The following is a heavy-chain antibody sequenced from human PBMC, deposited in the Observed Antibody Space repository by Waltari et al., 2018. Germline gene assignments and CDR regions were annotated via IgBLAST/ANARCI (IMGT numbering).Heavy chain of an antibody. Sequence: QVQLVQSGAEVKKPGASVKVSCKASGYTFTGYYMHWLRQAPGQGLEWMGWINPNSGDTNYAQKFQGRVTMTRDTSISTAYMELSRLRSDDTAVYYCARVRGSGAFDIWGQGTMVTVSS. CDR2: INPNSGDT. CDR1: GYTFTGYY. D-gene: IGHD1-26*01. J-gene: IGHJ3*02. V-gene: IGHV1-2*02. CDR3: ARVRGSGAFDI.